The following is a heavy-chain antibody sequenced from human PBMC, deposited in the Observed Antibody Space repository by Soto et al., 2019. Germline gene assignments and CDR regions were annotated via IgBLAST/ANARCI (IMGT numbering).Heavy chain of an antibody. D-gene: IGHD3-10*01. CDR1: GFTFSNYW. J-gene: IGHJ4*02. Sequence: EVQLAESGGSLVQPGESLGLSCAASGFTFSNYWMHWVRQAPGKGLEWVSRINSDTSNTSYADSVKGRFTVSRDNAKNTLYLQMMSLRVEDTVVSYCFCAESFVANFDVWGQGSLVIVSS. CDR3: FCAESFVANFDV. CDR2: INSDTSNT. V-gene: IGHV3-74*01.